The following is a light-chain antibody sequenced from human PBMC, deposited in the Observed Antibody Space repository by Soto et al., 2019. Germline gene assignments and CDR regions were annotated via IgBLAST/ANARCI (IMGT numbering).Light chain of an antibody. Sequence: DIQMTQSPSTLSASVGYRVTITCRASQSISSWLAWYQQKPGKAPKLLIYKASSLESGVPSRFSGSGSGTEFTLTISSLQPDDFATYYCQHYNYYSPWTFGQGTKVDIK. V-gene: IGKV1-5*03. CDR1: QSISSW. CDR3: QHYNYYSPWT. CDR2: KAS. J-gene: IGKJ1*01.